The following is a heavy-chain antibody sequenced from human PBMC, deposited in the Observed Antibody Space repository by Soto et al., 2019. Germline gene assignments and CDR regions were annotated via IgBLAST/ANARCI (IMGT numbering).Heavy chain of an antibody. Sequence: SETLSLTCTVSGDSISSYYWSWIRQPPGKGLEWIGYIYYSGSTNYNPSLKSRVTISVDTSKNQFSLKLSSVTAADTALYYCARRYGWLYFDYWGQGSLVTVSS. V-gene: IGHV4-59*01. CDR2: IYYSGST. CDR3: ARRYGWLYFDY. J-gene: IGHJ4*02. CDR1: GDSISSYY. D-gene: IGHD6-19*01.